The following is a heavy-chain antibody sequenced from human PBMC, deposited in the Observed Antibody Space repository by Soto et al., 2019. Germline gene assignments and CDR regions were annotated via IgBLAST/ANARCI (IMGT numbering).Heavy chain of an antibody. CDR1: GFTFSSYA. CDR2: ISGSGGST. V-gene: IGHV3-23*01. J-gene: IGHJ6*02. CDR3: ANTGTSGYLYYYYGMDV. D-gene: IGHD3-22*01. Sequence: GGSLRLSCAASGFTFSSYAMSWVRQAPGKGLEWVSAISGSGGSTYYADSVKGRFTISRDNSKNTLYLQMNSLRAEDTAVYYCANTGTSGYLYYYYGMDVWGQGTTVTVSS.